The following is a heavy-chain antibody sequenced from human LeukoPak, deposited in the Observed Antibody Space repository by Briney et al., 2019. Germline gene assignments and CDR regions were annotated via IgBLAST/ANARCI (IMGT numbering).Heavy chain of an antibody. CDR1: GFSLSASGVA. J-gene: IGHJ4*02. Sequence: SGPTLVNPTQTLTLTCTFSGFSLSASGVAVGWIRQPPGKALEWLALIYWNDDRRYSPSLRNRLTITKDTSKNQVVLTMTNMDPVDTATYYCTHSGDRGWDGYYFDYWGQGTLVTVSS. CDR3: THSGDRGWDGYYFDY. D-gene: IGHD6-19*01. CDR2: IYWNDDR. V-gene: IGHV2-5*01.